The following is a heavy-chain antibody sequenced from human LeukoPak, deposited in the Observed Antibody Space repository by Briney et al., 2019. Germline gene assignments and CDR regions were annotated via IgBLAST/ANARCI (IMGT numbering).Heavy chain of an antibody. V-gene: IGHV1-18*01. CDR3: ARVEGRYGKVN. J-gene: IGHJ4*02. CDR2: ISVYNGNT. Sequence: GASVKVSCKASGYTFTSYGISWVRQAPGQGLEWMGWISVYNGNTNYAQKFQGRVTMTTDTSTSTAYMELRSLRSDDTAMYYCARVEGRYGKVNWGQGTLVTVSS. CDR1: GYTFTSYG. D-gene: IGHD4-17*01.